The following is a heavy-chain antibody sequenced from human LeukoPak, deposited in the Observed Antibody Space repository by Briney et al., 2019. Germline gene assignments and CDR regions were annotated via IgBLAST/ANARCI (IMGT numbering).Heavy chain of an antibody. CDR3: ARDGDSYGPYYYYMDV. CDR2: ISAYNGNT. J-gene: IGHJ6*03. V-gene: IGHV1-18*01. Sequence: GASVKVSCKASGYTFTSYGISWVRQAPGQGLEWMGWISAYNGNTNYAQKLQGRVTMTTDTSTSTAYMELRSLRSDDTAVYFCARDGDSYGPYYYYMDVWGKGTTVTVSS. D-gene: IGHD5-18*01. CDR1: GYTFTSYG.